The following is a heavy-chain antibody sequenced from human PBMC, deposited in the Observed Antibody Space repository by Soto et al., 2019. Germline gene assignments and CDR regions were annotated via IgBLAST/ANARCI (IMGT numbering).Heavy chain of an antibody. CDR1: GYTFTSYY. Sequence: ASVKVSCKASGYTFTSYYMHWVRQAPGQGLEWMGIINPSGGSTSYAQKFQGRVTMTRDTSTSTVYMELSSLRSEDTAVYHCARDYYDSSGYYRDAFDIWGQGTMVTVSS. J-gene: IGHJ3*02. V-gene: IGHV1-46*01. D-gene: IGHD3-22*01. CDR3: ARDYYDSSGYYRDAFDI. CDR2: INPSGGST.